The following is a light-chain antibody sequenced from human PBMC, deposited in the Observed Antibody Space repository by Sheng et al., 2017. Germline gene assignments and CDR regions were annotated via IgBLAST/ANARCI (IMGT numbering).Light chain of an antibody. CDR3: QSYDLRQSAWV. CDR1: SGHSHYI. CDR2: LEGSGSY. Sequence: QTVLTQASSASASLGSSVRLTCTLSSGHSHYIIAWHQQQPGKAPRYLMKLEGSGSYNKGSGIPDRFSGSSSGADRYLLISNLQSEDEAEYYCQSYDLRQSAWVFGGGTKVTRP. J-gene: IGLJ3*02. V-gene: IGLV4-60*03.